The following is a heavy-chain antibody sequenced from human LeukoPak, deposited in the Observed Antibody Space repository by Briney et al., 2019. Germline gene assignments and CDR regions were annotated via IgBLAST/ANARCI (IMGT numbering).Heavy chain of an antibody. J-gene: IGHJ6*03. D-gene: IGHD4-17*01. Sequence: SETLSLTCTVSGGSISSSNYYWGWIRQPPGKGLEWIGSIYYSGNTYYNPSLKSRVTISVDASKNQFSLKLSSVTAADTAVYYCARAAYRYGDKKNYYYYYMDVWGKGTTVTISS. CDR2: IYYSGNT. V-gene: IGHV4-39*07. CDR3: ARAAYRYGDKKNYYYYYMDV. CDR1: GGSISSSNYY.